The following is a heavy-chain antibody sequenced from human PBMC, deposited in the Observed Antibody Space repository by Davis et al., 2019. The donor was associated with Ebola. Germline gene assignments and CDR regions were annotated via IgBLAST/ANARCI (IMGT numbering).Heavy chain of an antibody. CDR3: AKDPGITMKVVTEDDAFDV. J-gene: IGHJ3*01. V-gene: IGHV3-23*01. CDR2: ISSSGGTT. CDR1: GFTFSSHA. D-gene: IGHD3-22*01. Sequence: GESLKISCAVSGFTFSSHAMTWVRQAPGKGLEWVSGISSSGGTTYYADSVKGRFTVSKDHSKNTLHLQMNSLRGEDTAIYYCAKDPGITMKVVTEDDAFDVWGQGIMVTVSS.